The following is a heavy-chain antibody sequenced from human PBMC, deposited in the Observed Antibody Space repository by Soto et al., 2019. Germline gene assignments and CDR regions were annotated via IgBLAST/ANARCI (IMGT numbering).Heavy chain of an antibody. CDR2: ISSTSSYI. V-gene: IGHV3-21*01. D-gene: IGHD6-19*01. CDR1: GFTFSTFN. Sequence: GGSLRLSCAASGFTFSTFNMNWVLQAPGKGLEWVSSISSTSSYIYFADSVKGRFTISRDNAENSLYLQMNSLRAEDTAVYYCARVASSGWYGLDYWGQGTLVTVSS. J-gene: IGHJ4*02. CDR3: ARVASSGWYGLDY.